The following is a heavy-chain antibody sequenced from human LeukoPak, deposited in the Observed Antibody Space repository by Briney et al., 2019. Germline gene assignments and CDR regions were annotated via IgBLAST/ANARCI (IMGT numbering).Heavy chain of an antibody. CDR1: GGSFSGYY. Sequence: NPSETLSLTCAVYGGSFSGYYWSWIRQPPGKGLEWIGEINHSGSTNYNPSLKSRVTISVDTSKNQFSLKLSSVTAADTAVYYCARGKGYCSSTSCYAPFDYWGQGTLVTVSS. V-gene: IGHV4-34*01. D-gene: IGHD2-2*01. J-gene: IGHJ4*02. CDR2: INHSGST. CDR3: ARGKGYCSSTSCYAPFDY.